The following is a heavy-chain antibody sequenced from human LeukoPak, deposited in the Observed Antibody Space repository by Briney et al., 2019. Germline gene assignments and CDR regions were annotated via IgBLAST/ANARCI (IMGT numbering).Heavy chain of an antibody. D-gene: IGHD6-13*01. J-gene: IGHJ4*02. V-gene: IGHV3-30*02. CDR3: AKRGKGAAADQIDY. CDR1: GFTFSSYA. Sequence: GGSLRLSCAASGFTFSSYAMHWVRQAPGKGLEWVAFIRYDGSNKYYADSVKGRFTISRDNSKNTLYLQMNSLRAEDTAVYYCAKRGKGAAADQIDYWGQGTLVTVSS. CDR2: IRYDGSNK.